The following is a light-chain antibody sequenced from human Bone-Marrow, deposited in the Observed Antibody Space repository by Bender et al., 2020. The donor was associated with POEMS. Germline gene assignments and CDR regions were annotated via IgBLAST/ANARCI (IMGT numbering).Light chain of an antibody. CDR2: DVT. V-gene: IGLV2-14*03. Sequence: QSALTQPASVSASPGQSIAISCTGTSSDIGRYNYVSWYQQHPGKAPKLIIYDVTNRPSGVSSRFSGSKSGNTASLTISGLQAEDEAVYYCSSYRSNRDVLFGGGTRLTVL. CDR3: SSYRSNRDVL. CDR1: SSDIGRYNY. J-gene: IGLJ2*01.